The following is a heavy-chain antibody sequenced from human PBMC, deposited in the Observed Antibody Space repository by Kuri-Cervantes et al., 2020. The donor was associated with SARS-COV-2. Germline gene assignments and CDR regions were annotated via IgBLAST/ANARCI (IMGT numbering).Heavy chain of an antibody. V-gene: IGHV4-59*12. D-gene: IGHD2-2*01. CDR2: IYYSGST. CDR1: GGSISSYY. J-gene: IGHJ5*02. CDR3: ARRICSSTSCYYYNWFDP. Sequence: SETLSLTCTVSGGSISSYYWSWIRQPPGKGLEWIGYIYYSGSTNYNPSLKSRVTISVDTSKNQFSLKLSSVTAADTAVYYCARRICSSTSCYYYNWFDPWAQGTLVTVSS.